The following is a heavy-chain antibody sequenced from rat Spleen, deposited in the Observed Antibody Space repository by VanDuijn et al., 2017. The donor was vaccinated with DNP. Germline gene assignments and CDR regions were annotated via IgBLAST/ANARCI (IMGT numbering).Heavy chain of an antibody. J-gene: IGHJ1*01. CDR3: ARWSSSPWSFDF. D-gene: IGHD1-2*01. V-gene: IGHV5-22*01. CDR2: ISYDGGHT. Sequence: EVRLVESGGGLVQPGRSLRLSCVASGFTFSDYYMAWVRQAPTKGLEGVAYISYDGGHTYYGDSVKGRFTISRDNAKSTLYLQINSLRSEDMATYYCARWSSSPWSFDFWGPGTMVTVSS. CDR1: GFTFSDYY.